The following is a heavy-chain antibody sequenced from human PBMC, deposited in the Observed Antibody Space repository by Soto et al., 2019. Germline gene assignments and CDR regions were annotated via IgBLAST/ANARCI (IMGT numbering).Heavy chain of an antibody. CDR1: GYSFSKYW. Sequence: PGESLKISCKASGYSFSKYWIGWVRQMPGKGLEWMGIIHPGDSDARYTSSFQGQVTISADKSISTAYLQWSSLKASDTAMYYCARRGRYYDDDSCYYAVDVWGQGTTVTVSS. CDR3: ARRGRYYDDDSCYYAVDV. V-gene: IGHV5-51*01. J-gene: IGHJ6*01. CDR2: IHPGDSDA. D-gene: IGHD3-22*01.